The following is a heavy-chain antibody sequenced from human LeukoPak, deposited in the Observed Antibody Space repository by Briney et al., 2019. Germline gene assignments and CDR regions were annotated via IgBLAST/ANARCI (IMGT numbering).Heavy chain of an antibody. J-gene: IGHJ4*02. CDR1: GFTFSSYV. V-gene: IGHV3-23*01. CDR3: ARSNCNSCYLGVWYYFDY. Sequence: GGSLRLSCAASGFTFSSYVMSWVRQAPGKGLEWVSGISGRGSSTYYADSVKGRFTISRDNSKNTLFLQMNGLRADDTAMYYCARSNCNSCYLGVWYYFDYWGQGTLVTVSS. CDR2: ISGRGSST. D-gene: IGHD1/OR15-1a*01.